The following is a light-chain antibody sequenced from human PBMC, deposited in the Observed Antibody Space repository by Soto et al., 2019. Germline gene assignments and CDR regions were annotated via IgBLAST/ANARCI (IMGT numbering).Light chain of an antibody. CDR3: QQYGGSPLT. J-gene: IGKJ4*01. V-gene: IGKV3-20*01. CDR2: GVS. Sequence: VRMQSPVTLSLSQGESATLSCRASQSVSSSSLAWYQQKPGQAPRLLFFGVSNRAAGVPDRFGGSGSGTDFTLTISRLEPEDFAVYYCQQYGGSPLTFAGGTKVAIK. CDR1: QSVSSSS.